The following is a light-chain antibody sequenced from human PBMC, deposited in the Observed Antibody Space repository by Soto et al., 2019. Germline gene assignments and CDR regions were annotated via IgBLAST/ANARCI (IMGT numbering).Light chain of an antibody. CDR1: SSNIGAGYD. Sequence: QSVLTQPHSVSGAPGQRVTISFTGSSSNIGAGYDVHWYQQLTGTTPKLRLYGNSNRRSGVADRFSGSNSGTSASLAITGLQAEHEADYYCQSYDSSLSGHVVFGGGTKLTVL. CDR2: GNS. J-gene: IGLJ2*01. CDR3: QSYDSSLSGHVV. V-gene: IGLV1-40*01.